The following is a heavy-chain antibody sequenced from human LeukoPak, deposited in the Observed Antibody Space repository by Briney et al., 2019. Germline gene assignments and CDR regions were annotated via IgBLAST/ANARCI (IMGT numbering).Heavy chain of an antibody. V-gene: IGHV4-34*01. CDR2: INHSGST. CDR3: ARGLSSWYEGDY. D-gene: IGHD6-13*01. J-gene: IGHJ4*02. Sequence: SETLSLTCAVYGGSFSGYYWSWIRQPPGKGLEWIGEINHSGSTNYNPSLKSRVTISVDMSKNQFSLKLSSVTAADTAVYYCARGLSSWYEGDYWGQGTLVTVSS. CDR1: GGSFSGYY.